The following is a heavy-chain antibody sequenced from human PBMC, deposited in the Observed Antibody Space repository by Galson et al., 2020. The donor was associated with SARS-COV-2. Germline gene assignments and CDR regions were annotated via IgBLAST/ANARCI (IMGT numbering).Heavy chain of an antibody. V-gene: IGHV1-46*01. CDR3: ARVKGYYDSSGYWDKWLNYYYYYGMDV. Sequence: ASVKVSCKASGYTFTSYYMHWVRQAPGQGLEWMGIINPSGGSTSYAQKFQGRVTMTRDTSTSTVYMELSSLRSEDTAVYYCARVKGYYDSSGYWDKWLNYYYYYGMDVWGQGTTVTVSS. CDR2: INPSGGST. J-gene: IGHJ6*02. D-gene: IGHD3-22*01. CDR1: GYTFTSYY.